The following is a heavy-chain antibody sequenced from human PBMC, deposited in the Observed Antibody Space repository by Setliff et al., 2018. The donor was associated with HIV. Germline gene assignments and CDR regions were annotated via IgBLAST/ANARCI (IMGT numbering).Heavy chain of an antibody. D-gene: IGHD3-10*01. V-gene: IGHV4-59*12. CDR3: ARVWSYGSGSLSP. J-gene: IGHJ5*02. CDR2: IYYSGST. Sequence: SETLSLTCTVSGGSISAYYWSWIRQPPGKGLEWIGYIYYSGSTNYNPSLKSRVTISVDTSKNQFSLKLSSVTAADTAVYYCARVWSYGSGSLSPWGQGTQVTVSS. CDR1: GGSISAYY.